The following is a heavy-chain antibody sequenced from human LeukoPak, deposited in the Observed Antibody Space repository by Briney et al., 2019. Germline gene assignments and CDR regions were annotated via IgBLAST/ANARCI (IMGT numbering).Heavy chain of an antibody. CDR2: IYYSGST. V-gene: IGHV4-30-4*08. CDR1: GGSISSGDYY. J-gene: IGHJ4*02. Sequence: SETLSLTCTVSGGSISSGDYYWSWIRQPPGKGLEWIGYIYYSGSTYYNPSLKSRVNISVDTSKNQFSLKLSSVTAADTAVYYCARVTRGGYCSSTSCRIFDYWGQGTLVTVSS. CDR3: ARVTRGGYCSSTSCRIFDY. D-gene: IGHD2-2*01.